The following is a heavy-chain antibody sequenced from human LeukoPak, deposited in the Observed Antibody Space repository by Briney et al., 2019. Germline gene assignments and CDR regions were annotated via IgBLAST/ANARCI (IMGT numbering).Heavy chain of an antibody. CDR2: IFYNGNT. J-gene: IGHJ6*03. Sequence: PSETLSLTCTVSDGSMSPYYWSWIRQSPGKGLEWIAYIFYNGNTKYNPSLRSRVTISIDTSRNQFFLNLNSVTAADTAVYYCARGGYYYLDVWGKGTTVTVSS. CDR1: DGSMSPYY. V-gene: IGHV4-59*01. CDR3: ARGGYYYLDV.